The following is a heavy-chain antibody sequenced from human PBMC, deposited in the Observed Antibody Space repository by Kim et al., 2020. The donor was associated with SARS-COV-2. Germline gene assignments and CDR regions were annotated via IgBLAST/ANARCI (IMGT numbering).Heavy chain of an antibody. CDR1: GFTFSDYY. V-gene: IGHV3-11*04. J-gene: IGHJ6*02. CDR2: ISTSGTTI. Sequence: GGSLRLSCTASGFTFSDYYMSWIRQAPGKGLEWVSYISTSGTTIYYGESVKGRFTVSRDNSKNSLYLEVNNLRAEDTAVYYCAGAAYCSKTSCYGLDVWGQGTTVTVSS. D-gene: IGHD2-2*01. CDR3: AGAAYCSKTSCYGLDV.